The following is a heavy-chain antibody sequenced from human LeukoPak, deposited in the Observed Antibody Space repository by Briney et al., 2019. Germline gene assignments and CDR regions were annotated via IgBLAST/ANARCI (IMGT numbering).Heavy chain of an antibody. V-gene: IGHV3-53*01. J-gene: IGHJ4*02. CDR3: AKGHCTNGICWLD. D-gene: IGHD2-8*01. Sequence: GGSLRLSCAASGFTFSSYEMSWVRQAPGKGLEWVSIIYSAGSTYYADSVKGRFTISRDNSKNTLYLQMNSLRAEDTAVYYCAKGHCTNGICWLDWGQGTLVTVSS. CDR2: IYSAGST. CDR1: GFTFSSYE.